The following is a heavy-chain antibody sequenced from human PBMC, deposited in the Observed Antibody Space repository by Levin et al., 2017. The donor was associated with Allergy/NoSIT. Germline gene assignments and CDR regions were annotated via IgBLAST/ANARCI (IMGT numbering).Heavy chain of an antibody. V-gene: IGHV3-11*01. CDR1: GFTFSDYY. D-gene: IGHD6-13*01. Sequence: PGGSLRLSCAASGFTFSDYYMSWIRLAPGKGLEWVSYISSSGSTIYYADSVKGRFTISRDNAKNSLYLQMNSLRAEDTAVYYCARSWQLGGDYFDYWGQGTLVTVSS. J-gene: IGHJ4*02. CDR3: ARSWQLGGDYFDY. CDR2: ISSSGSTI.